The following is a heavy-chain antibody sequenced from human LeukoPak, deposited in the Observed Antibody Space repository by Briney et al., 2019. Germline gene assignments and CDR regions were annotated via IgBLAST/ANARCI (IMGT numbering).Heavy chain of an antibody. D-gene: IGHD3-3*01. CDR2: ISAYNGNT. CDR1: GYTFTSYG. J-gene: IGHJ6*03. V-gene: IGHV1-18*01. CDR3: ARDPPLYDFWSGYYPRPYYYYYYMDV. Sequence: ASVKVSCKASGYTFTSYGISWVRQAPGQGLEWMGWISAYNGNTNYAQKLQGRVTMTTDTSTSTAYMELRSLRSDDTAVYYCARDPPLYDFWSGYYPRPYYYYYYMDVWGKGTTVTVSS.